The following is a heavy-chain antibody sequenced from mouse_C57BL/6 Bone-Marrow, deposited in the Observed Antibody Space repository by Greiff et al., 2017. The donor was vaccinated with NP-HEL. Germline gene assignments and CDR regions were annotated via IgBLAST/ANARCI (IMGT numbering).Heavy chain of an antibody. CDR3: ARRAYGRLAY. CDR1: GYTFTSYW. V-gene: IGHV1-61*01. CDR2: IYPSDSET. J-gene: IGHJ3*01. Sequence: QVQLQQPGAELVRPGSSVKLSCKASGYTFTSYWMDWVKQRPGQGLEWIGNIYPSDSETHYNQKFKDKATLTVDKSSSTAYMQLSSLTSEDSAVYYCARRAYGRLAYWGQGTLVTVSA. D-gene: IGHD1-1*01.